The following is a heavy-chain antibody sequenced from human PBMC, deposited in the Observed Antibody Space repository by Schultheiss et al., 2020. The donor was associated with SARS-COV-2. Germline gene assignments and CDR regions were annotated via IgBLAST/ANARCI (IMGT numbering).Heavy chain of an antibody. CDR3: ARTYCTNGVCYNYYGMDV. J-gene: IGHJ6*02. V-gene: IGHV1-3*02. CDR2: SNAGNGNT. CDR1: GGTFSSYA. D-gene: IGHD2-8*01. Sequence: ASVKVSCKASGGTFSSYAMHWVRQAPGQRLEWMGWSNAGNGNTKYSQEFQGRVTITRDTTASTAYMELSSLRSEDMAVYYCARTYCTNGVCYNYYGMDVWGQGTTVTVSS.